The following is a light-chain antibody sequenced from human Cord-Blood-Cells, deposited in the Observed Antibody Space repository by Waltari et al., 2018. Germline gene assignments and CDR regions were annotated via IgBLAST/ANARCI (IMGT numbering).Light chain of an antibody. Sequence: QSALTQPASVSGSPGQSITISCTGTSSDVGGYNYVSWYQQHPGKAPQLMIYDVSKRPSGVSTRFSGSKSGNTASLTISGLQAEDEADYYCSSYTSSSVYVFGTGTKVTVL. J-gene: IGLJ1*01. CDR2: DVS. CDR3: SSYTSSSVYV. V-gene: IGLV2-14*01. CDR1: SSDVGGYNY.